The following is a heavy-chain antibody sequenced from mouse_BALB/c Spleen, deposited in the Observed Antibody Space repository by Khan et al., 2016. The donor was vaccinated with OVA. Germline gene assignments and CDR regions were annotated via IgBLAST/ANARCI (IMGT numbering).Heavy chain of an antibody. CDR1: GYTFTSYW. J-gene: IGHJ2*01. V-gene: IGHV1S81*02. Sequence: QVQLKQSGAELVKAGASVKMSCKASGYTFTSYWMHWVKQRLGQGLEWFAETNPTNGRTYYNEKFKSKATLTVDKSSSTAYMLLSGPTFEDSAVYYCARIKKIVATYFDYCGQGTTLTVSS. D-gene: IGHD1-1*01. CDR2: TNPTNGRT. CDR3: ARIKKIVATYFDY.